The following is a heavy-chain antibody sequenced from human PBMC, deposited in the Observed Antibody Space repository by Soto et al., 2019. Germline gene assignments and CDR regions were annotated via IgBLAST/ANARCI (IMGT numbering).Heavy chain of an antibody. V-gene: IGHV3-74*01. CDR2: INNDGSIT. CDR3: ARDPYHYSYYGLDV. J-gene: IGHJ6*02. CDR1: GFALSSHW. Sequence: EVQLVESGGGLVQPGGSLRLSCAASGFALSSHWMHWVRQAPGKGLVWVSRINNDGSITTNTDSVKGRFTISRDNAKNTLFLEMNSLRVEDTAVYYCARDPYHYSYYGLDVWGQGTTVIVSS.